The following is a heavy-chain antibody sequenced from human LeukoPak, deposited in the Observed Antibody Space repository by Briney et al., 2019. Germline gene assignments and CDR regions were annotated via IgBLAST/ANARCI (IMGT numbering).Heavy chain of an antibody. D-gene: IGHD3-9*01. Sequence: GGSPRLSCAASGFTFSNYAMSWVRQVPGKGLEWVSAITGSGGNTYYADSVKGRFTISRDNSKNTVFLQMNSLRAEDTAVYYCAKWGDYDVLTGYYVSDYWGQGTLVTVSS. V-gene: IGHV3-23*01. J-gene: IGHJ4*02. CDR3: AKWGDYDVLTGYYVSDY. CDR2: ITGSGGNT. CDR1: GFTFSNYA.